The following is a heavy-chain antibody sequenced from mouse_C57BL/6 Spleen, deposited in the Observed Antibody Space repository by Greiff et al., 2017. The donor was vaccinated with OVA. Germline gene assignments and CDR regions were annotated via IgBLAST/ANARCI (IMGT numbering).Heavy chain of an antibody. CDR2: LSSGSSTI. J-gene: IGHJ2*01. D-gene: IGHD1-1*01. CDR3: ARRAVALDY. Sequence: EVKLVESGGGLVKPGGSLKLSCAASGFTFSDYGMHWVRQAPAKGLEWVAYLSSGSSTIYYADTVKGRFTISRDNAKNTLFLQMTSLRAEDTAMYYCARRAVALDYWGQGTTLTVSS. CDR1: GFTFSDYG. V-gene: IGHV5-17*01.